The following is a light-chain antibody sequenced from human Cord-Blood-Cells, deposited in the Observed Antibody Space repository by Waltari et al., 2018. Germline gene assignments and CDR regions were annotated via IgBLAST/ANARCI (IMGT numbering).Light chain of an antibody. CDR3: CSYAGSYTLV. CDR1: SSDVGGYNY. J-gene: IGLJ2*01. V-gene: IGLV2-11*01. CDR2: EVS. Sequence: QSALTQPRSVSGSPGQSVTISCTGTSSDVGGYNYVSWYQQHPGKAPKLMIYEVSKRPSGVPDRFSGSTSGNTASLAISGLQAEDEADYYCCSYAGSYTLVFGGGTKLTVL.